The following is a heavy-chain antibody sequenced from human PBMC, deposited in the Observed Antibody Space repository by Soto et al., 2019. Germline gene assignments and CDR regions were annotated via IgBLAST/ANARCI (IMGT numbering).Heavy chain of an antibody. CDR2: INHSGST. J-gene: IGHJ3*02. V-gene: IGHV4-34*01. D-gene: IGHD2-15*01. CDR3: ARKAIVVVVAATIPDAFDI. CDR1: GGSFSGYY. Sequence: SETLSLTCAVYGGSFSGYYWSWIRQPPGKGLEWIGEINHSGSTNYNPPLKSRVTISVDTSKNQFSLKLSSVTAADTAVYYCARKAIVVVVAATIPDAFDIWGQGTMVTVSS.